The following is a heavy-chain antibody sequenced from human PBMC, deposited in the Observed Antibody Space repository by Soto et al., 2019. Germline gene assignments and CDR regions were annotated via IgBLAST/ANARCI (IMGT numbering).Heavy chain of an antibody. CDR1: GGTFSSYA. V-gene: IGHV1-69*01. CDR3: ARDFPSTTVVTPFQH. Sequence: QVQLVQSGAEVKKPGSSVKVSCKASGGTFSSYAISWVRQAPGQGLEWMGGIIPIFGTANYAQKLQGRVTITADESTSTAYMELSSLRSEDTAVYYCARDFPSTTVVTPFQHWGQGTLVTVSS. D-gene: IGHD4-17*01. CDR2: IIPIFGTA. J-gene: IGHJ1*01.